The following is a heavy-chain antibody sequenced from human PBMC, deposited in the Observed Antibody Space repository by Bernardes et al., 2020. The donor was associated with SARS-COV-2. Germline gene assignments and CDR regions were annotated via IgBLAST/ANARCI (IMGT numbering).Heavy chain of an antibody. V-gene: IGHV3-74*01. CDR2: MSGDGGGT. D-gene: IGHD2-8*02. Sequence: GGSLRLSCAASGITFSSYWMHWVHQAPGKGLVWVSRMSGDGGGTTYADSVKGRFTISRDNAKNTLYLQMNSLRDEYTAVYYCAGDRVRWYIDGFDICGQGTMVTVSS. CDR3: AGDRVRWYIDGFDI. J-gene: IGHJ3*02. CDR1: GITFSSYW.